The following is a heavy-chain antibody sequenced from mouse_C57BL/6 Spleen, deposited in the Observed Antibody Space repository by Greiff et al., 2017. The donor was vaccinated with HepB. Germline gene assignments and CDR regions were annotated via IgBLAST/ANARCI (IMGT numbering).Heavy chain of an antibody. J-gene: IGHJ1*03. V-gene: IGHV1-54*01. CDR2: INPGSGGT. CDR3: AREYYGSSSDV. Sequence: QVQLKESGAELVRPGTSVKVSCKASGYAFTNYLIEWVKQRPGQGLEWIGVINPGSGGTNYNEKFKGKATLTADKSSSTAYMQLSSLTSEDSAVYFCAREYYGSSSDVWGTGTTVTVSS. CDR1: GYAFTNYL. D-gene: IGHD1-1*01.